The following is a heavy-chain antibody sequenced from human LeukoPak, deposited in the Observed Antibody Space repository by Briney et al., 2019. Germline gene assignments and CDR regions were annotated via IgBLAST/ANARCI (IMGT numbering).Heavy chain of an antibody. CDR2: IYTSGST. V-gene: IGHV4-61*02. D-gene: IGHD2-2*01. Sequence: SQTLSLTCTVSGGSISSGSYYWSWIRQPAGKGLEWIGRIYTSGSTNYNPSLKSRVTISVDTSKNQFSLKLNSVTAADTAVYYXXSSCSSTSCSPRXNWFDSWGQGTLVTVSS. CDR1: GGSISSGSYY. CDR3: XSSCSSTSCSPRXNWFDS. J-gene: IGHJ5*01.